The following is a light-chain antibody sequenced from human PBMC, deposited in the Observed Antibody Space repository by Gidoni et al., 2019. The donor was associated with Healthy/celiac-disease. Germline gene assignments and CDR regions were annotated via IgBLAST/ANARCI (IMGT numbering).Light chain of an antibody. CDR3: QQSYSTLIFT. V-gene: IGKV1-39*01. CDR1: QSISSY. J-gene: IGKJ3*01. CDR2: AAS. Sequence: DIQMTQSPSSLSASVGDSVTITCRASQSISSYLNWYQQKPGKAPKLLIYAASSLQSGVPSRFSGSGSGTDFTLTISSLQPEDFATYYCQQSYSTLIFTFGPGTKVDIK.